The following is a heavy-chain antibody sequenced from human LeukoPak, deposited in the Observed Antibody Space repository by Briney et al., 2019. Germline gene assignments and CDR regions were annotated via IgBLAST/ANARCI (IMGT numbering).Heavy chain of an antibody. CDR3: ARTGRRGYFDF. Sequence: SETLSLTCNVSGASISDYYWSWVRQSPEKGLEWIASLLYRGTTHYNPSLRSRVAISDDTSNNQFFLRLTSVTTTDTAVYYCARTGRRGYFDFWGRGTLVTVSS. CDR1: GASISDYY. V-gene: IGHV4-59*01. J-gene: IGHJ2*01. D-gene: IGHD1-14*01. CDR2: LLYRGTT.